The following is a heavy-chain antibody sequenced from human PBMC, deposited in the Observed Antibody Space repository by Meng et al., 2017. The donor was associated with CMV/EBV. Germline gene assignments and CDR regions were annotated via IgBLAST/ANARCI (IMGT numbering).Heavy chain of an antibody. Sequence: SLTCAVYGGSFSGYYWSWIRQPPGKGLEWIGEINHSGSTNYNPSLKSRVTISVDTSKNQFSLKLSSVTAADTAVYYCAQKIRGHFDYWGQGTLVTSPQ. D-gene: IGHD3-10*01. CDR3: AQKIRGHFDY. V-gene: IGHV4-34*01. CDR2: INHSGST. J-gene: IGHJ4*02. CDR1: GGSFSGYY.